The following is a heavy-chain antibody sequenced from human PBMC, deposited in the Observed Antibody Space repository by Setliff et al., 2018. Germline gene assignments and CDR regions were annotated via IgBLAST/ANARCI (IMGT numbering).Heavy chain of an antibody. CDR1: GFSFNKYW. Sequence: GGSLRLSCTVYGFSFNKYWMYWVRQAPGKGLEWVSRINGDATIAHYADSVKGRFTISRDNARNALYLQMNSLRAEDTAIYYCAKDRPQGVNGRSLDYWGRGALVTVSS. D-gene: IGHD3-10*01. CDR3: AKDRPQGVNGRSLDY. J-gene: IGHJ4*02. V-gene: IGHV3-74*01. CDR2: INGDATIA.